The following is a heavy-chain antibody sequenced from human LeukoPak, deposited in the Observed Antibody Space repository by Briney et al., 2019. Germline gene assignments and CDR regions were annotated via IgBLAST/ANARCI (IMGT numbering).Heavy chain of an antibody. J-gene: IGHJ4*02. D-gene: IGHD3-22*01. CDR3: ARDQDSSGYID. V-gene: IGHV3-66*02. Sequence: GGSLRLSCAASGFTFSSNYMSWVRQAPGKGLEWVSVIYSGGSTYYADSVTGRFTISRDNSKNTLYLQMNSLRAEDTAVYYCARDQDSSGYIDWGQGTLVTVSS. CDR1: GFTFSSNY. CDR2: IYSGGST.